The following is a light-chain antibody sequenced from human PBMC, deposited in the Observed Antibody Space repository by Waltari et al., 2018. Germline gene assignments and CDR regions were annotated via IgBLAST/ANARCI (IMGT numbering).Light chain of an antibody. CDR2: KDR. J-gene: IGLJ2*01. V-gene: IGLV3-25*03. CDR3: LSPETRGSWV. Sequence: SYELTQSPSVSLSPGQTARITCRGDALPKQSAYWDQKKPGQAPVLIIFKDRERPSGIPERFSGSTSGTTVTLTITGVQAEDEADYYCLSPETRGSWVFGGGTKLTVL. CDR1: ALPKQS.